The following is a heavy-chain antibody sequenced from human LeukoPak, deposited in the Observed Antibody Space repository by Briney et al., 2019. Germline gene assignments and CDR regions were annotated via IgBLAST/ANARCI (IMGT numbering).Heavy chain of an antibody. V-gene: IGHV3-7*04. CDR2: IKEDGSAT. J-gene: IGHJ4*02. CDR1: GFTFSTYW. CDR3: ARDSPGYLAYDS. D-gene: IGHD1-1*01. Sequence: GGSLRLSCAASGFTFSTYWMTWVRQAPGKGPEWVANIKEDGSATYYVDSVKGRFTISRDNAKKSLYLQMNSLRAEDTAVYYCARDSPGYLAYDSRGQGTLVTVSS.